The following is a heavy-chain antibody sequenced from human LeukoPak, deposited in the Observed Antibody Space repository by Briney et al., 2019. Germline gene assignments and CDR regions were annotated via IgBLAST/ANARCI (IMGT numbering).Heavy chain of an antibody. J-gene: IGHJ6*02. D-gene: IGHD6-19*01. CDR1: GYTFTRYY. CDR3: ARGEDVAGDYNYYYGMDV. V-gene: IGHV1-46*01. Sequence: ASVKVSCKASGYTFTRYYMHWVRQAPGQGLEWMGIINPSGGSTSYAQKFQGRVTMTRDTSTSTVYMELSSLISEDTAVYYCARGEDVAGDYNYYYGMDVWGQGTTVTVSS. CDR2: INPSGGST.